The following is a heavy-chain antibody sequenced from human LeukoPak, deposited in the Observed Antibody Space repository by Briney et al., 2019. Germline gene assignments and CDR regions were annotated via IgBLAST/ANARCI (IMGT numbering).Heavy chain of an antibody. CDR2: IYTSGST. CDR1: GGSISSGSYY. J-gene: IGHJ4*02. Sequence: SQTLSLTCTVSGGSISSGSYYWSWIRQPAGKGLEWIGRIYTSGSTNYNPSLKSRVTISVDTSKNQFSLKLSSVTAADTAVYYCAREGEAYPTVTPLARSHTDYWGQGTLVTVSS. CDR3: AREGEAYPTVTPLARSHTDY. V-gene: IGHV4-61*02. D-gene: IGHD4-17*01.